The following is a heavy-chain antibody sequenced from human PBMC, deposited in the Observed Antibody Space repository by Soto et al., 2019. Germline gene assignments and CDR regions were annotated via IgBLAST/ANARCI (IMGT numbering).Heavy chain of an antibody. CDR3: ARGSGLIDY. CDR1: GYTLTGPY. Sequence: ASVKVSCKASGYTLTGPYMHWVRQAPGQGLEWMGWINPNSGGTSYAQKFQGRVTMTRGTSISTAYMELSRLRSDDTAVYYCARGSGLIDYWGPGTLVTVPS. J-gene: IGHJ4*02. V-gene: IGHV1-2*02. D-gene: IGHD2-15*01. CDR2: INPNSGGT.